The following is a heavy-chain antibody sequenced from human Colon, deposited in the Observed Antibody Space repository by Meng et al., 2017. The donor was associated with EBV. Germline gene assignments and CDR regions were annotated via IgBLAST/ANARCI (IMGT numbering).Heavy chain of an antibody. CDR1: GYTFTSYA. D-gene: IGHD5-24*01. CDR3: ARDSPLDGYSLLDY. CDR2: IDPNTGNP. Sequence: QGHLVQYASDLKQPGASVKVSCRPSGYTFTSYAINWVRQAPGQGPDWMGWIDPNTGNPTYDQGFTGRFVFSLDTSVSTAYLQINSLRADDTAVYYCARDSPLDGYSLLDYWGQGTLVTVSS. J-gene: IGHJ4*02. V-gene: IGHV7-4-1*02.